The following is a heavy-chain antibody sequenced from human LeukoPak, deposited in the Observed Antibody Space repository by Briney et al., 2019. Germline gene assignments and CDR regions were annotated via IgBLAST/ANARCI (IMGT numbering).Heavy chain of an antibody. CDR3: ARGPRGTYDY. J-gene: IGHJ4*02. Sequence: GASVKVSCKASGYSFTAAYNIHWLRQAPGQGPEFLGWINPSSGDTRYAQKFQGRVTVTRDTVISTAYMELSSLTSDDTAVYYCARGPRGTYDYWGQGTLVTVSS. CDR2: INPSSGDT. V-gene: IGHV1-2*02. CDR1: GYSFTAAYN. D-gene: IGHD5-12*01.